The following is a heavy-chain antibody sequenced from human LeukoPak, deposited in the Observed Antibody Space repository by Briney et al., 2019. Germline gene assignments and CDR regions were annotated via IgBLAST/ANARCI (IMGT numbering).Heavy chain of an antibody. CDR2: IYHSGST. J-gene: IGHJ4*02. V-gene: IGHV4-39*07. D-gene: IGHD4-17*01. CDR1: GGSINSSSYY. CDR3: ARDSTYGDYVLQYYFDF. Sequence: PSETLSLTCTVSGGSINSSSYYWGWIRQPPGKGLEWIGTIYHSGSTFYTPSLKSRVTISVDTSKNQFSLKLSSVTAADTAVYYCARDSTYGDYVLQYYFDFWGQGSLVTVSS.